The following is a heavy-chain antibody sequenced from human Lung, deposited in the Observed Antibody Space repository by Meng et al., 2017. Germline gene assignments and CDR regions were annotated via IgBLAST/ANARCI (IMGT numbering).Heavy chain of an antibody. CDR1: GGSFSDYY. D-gene: IGHD4-11*01. V-gene: IGHV4-34*01. CDR3: ARGPTTMAHDFDY. CDR2: INHSGST. J-gene: IGHJ4*02. Sequence: QVQQQQWGEGLLKPSKTLSLPCVVSGGSFSDYYWSWIRQPPGKGLEWIGEINHSGSTNYNPSLESRATISVDTSQNNLSLKLSSVTAADSAVYYCARGPTTMAHDFDYWGQGTLVTVSS.